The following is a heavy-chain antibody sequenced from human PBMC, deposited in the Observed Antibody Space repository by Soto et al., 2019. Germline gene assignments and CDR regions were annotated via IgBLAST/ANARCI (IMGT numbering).Heavy chain of an antibody. CDR1: GFTFTSYA. D-gene: IGHD3-16*01. Sequence: GGSLRLSCAASGFTFTSYAMSWVRQAPGKWLKWVSHISGTGSSTYYADSVKGRFTISRDSSRNTLYLQMSSLTVDDTAVYFCATTLRSKLTSFVYWRLGTLVTVSS. V-gene: IGHV3-23*01. CDR2: ISGTGSST. CDR3: ATTLRSKLTSFVY. J-gene: IGHJ4*01.